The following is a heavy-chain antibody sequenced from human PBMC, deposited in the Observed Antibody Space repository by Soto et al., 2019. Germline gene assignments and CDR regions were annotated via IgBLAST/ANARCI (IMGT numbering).Heavy chain of an antibody. CDR1: GFTFSSYA. D-gene: IGHD2-2*01. J-gene: IGHJ4*02. CDR3: AKVGTVVPAAIRWNFDY. V-gene: IGHV3-23*01. CDR2: ISGSGGSI. Sequence: GGSLRLSCAASGFTFSSYAMSWVRQAPWKGLEWVSGISGSGGSIYYADSVKGRFTISRDNSKNTLYLQMNRLRAEDTAVYYCAKVGTVVPAAIRWNFDYWGQGTLVTVSS.